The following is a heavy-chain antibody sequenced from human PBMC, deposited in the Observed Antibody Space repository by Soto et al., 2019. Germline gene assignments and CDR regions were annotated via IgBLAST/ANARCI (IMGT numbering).Heavy chain of an antibody. V-gene: IGHV3-33*01. CDR2: ISYHGSNK. CDR3: ARDVHDYGDYPFLY. CDR1: GFTFSTYG. D-gene: IGHD4-17*01. Sequence: QVQLVESGGGVVQPGRSLRLSCAASGFTFSTYGMHWVRQAPGKGLEWVAVISYHGSNKYYADSVKGRFTVSRDNSKNTLDLQMNSLRAEDTAVYYCARDVHDYGDYPFLYGGQGTLVTVSS. J-gene: IGHJ4*02.